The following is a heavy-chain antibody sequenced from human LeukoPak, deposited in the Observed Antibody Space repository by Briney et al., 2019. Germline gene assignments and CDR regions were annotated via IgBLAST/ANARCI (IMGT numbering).Heavy chain of an antibody. CDR2: IYYSGST. CDR3: ARGGTKGFDP. V-gene: IGHV4-31*03. J-gene: IGHJ5*02. CDR1: GGSISSGGYY. Sequence: SQILSLTCTVSGGSISSGGYYWSWIRQHPGKGLEWIGYIYYSGSTYYNPSLKSRVTISVDTSKNQFSLKLSSVTAADTAVYYCARGGTKGFDPWGQGTLVTVSS.